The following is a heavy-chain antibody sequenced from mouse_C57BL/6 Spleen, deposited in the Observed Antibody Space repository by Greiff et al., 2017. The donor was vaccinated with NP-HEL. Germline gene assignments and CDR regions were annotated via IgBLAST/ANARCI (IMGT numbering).Heavy chain of an antibody. CDR1: GYSITSGYY. J-gene: IGHJ2*01. CDR2: ISYDGSN. CDR3: ARAIYYDYGYYFDY. V-gene: IGHV3-6*01. Sequence: DVKLQESGPGLVKPSQSLSLTCSVTGYSITSGYYWNWIRQFPGNKLEWMGYISYDGSNNYNPSLKNRISITRDTSKNQFFLKLNSVTTEDTATYYCARAIYYDYGYYFDYWGQGTTLTVSS. D-gene: IGHD2-4*01.